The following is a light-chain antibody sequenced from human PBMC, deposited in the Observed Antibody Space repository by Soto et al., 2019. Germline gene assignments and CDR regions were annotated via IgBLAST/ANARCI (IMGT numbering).Light chain of an antibody. J-gene: IGKJ1*01. CDR1: QSISSW. Sequence: DIQMTQSPSTLSASVGDRVTITCRASQSISSWLAWYQQKPGKAPKLLIYKASSLESEVPSRFSGRGSGTDFTLTISSLQPDDFATYYCQQHYNYPTFGQGTKVDI. V-gene: IGKV1-5*03. CDR2: KAS. CDR3: QQHYNYPT.